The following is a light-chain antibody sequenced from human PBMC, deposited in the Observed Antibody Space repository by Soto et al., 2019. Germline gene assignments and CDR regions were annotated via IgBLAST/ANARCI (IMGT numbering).Light chain of an antibody. V-gene: IGLV2-23*01. CDR1: ISDVGSYKL. J-gene: IGLJ2*01. Sequence: QSVLTQPASVSGSPGQSITISCTGTISDVGSYKLVSWYQQHPGKAPKLIIYEGNKRPSGVSNRFSGSKSGNTASLTISGLQAEDEAAYYCCSYAGSRTWVFGGGTKLTVL. CDR3: CSYAGSRTWV. CDR2: EGN.